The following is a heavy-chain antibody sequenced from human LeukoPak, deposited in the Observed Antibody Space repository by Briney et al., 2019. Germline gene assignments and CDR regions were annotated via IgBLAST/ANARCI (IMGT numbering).Heavy chain of an antibody. CDR1: GGSIGSYY. Sequence: SETLSLTCTVSGGSIGSYYWTWIRQPPGKRLEWIGYMYYSGSTNYNPSLKSRVTISVDTSKNQFSLNLSSVTAADTAVYYCARSSGYYYDSSPFDYWGQGTLVTVSS. CDR3: ARSSGYYYDSSPFDY. J-gene: IGHJ4*02. CDR2: MYYSGST. V-gene: IGHV4-59*08. D-gene: IGHD3-22*01.